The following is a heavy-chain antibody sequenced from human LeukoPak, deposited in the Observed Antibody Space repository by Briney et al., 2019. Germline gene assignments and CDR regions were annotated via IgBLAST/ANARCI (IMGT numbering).Heavy chain of an antibody. V-gene: IGHV4-4*02. CDR1: GASISSNNW. CDR2: IYHSGST. J-gene: IGHJ4*02. CDR3: ALISRGIAVPGTEL. D-gene: IGHD6-19*01. Sequence: SETLSLTCAVSGASISSNNWWSWVRQPPGKGLEWIVEIYHSGSTNYTPSLKSRVTISIDKSKNQFSLKLSSVTAADTAVYYCALISRGIAVPGTELWGQGTLVTVSS.